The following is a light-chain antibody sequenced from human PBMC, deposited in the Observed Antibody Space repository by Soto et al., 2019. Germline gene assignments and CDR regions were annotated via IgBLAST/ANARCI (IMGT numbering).Light chain of an antibody. CDR3: ATWDDRLNGYV. Sequence: QSVLTQPPSASGTPGHSVTVSCSGSSSNIGSNTVTWYQQLPGTPPTLLPYSNNLRSSGVPDRFSGSRSGTSASLAISGLQSEDEADYYCATWDDRLNGYVFGSGTKVTVL. V-gene: IGLV1-44*01. CDR2: SNN. CDR1: SSNIGSNT. J-gene: IGLJ1*01.